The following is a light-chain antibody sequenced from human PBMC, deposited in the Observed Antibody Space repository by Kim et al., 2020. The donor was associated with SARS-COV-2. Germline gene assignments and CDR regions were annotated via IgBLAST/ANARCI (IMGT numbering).Light chain of an antibody. V-gene: IGKV1-33*01. J-gene: IGKJ4*01. CDR1: KDISNY. Sequence: DIQLTQPPPPLPPSVGDSVTFTCQASKDISNYLNWYQQKPGKAPKLMFYDASNLETGVPSRFSGSGSGTDFTFTICSLQPGDIATYYYQLYDKHPPLTFGGGT. CDR2: DAS. CDR3: QLYDKHPPLT.